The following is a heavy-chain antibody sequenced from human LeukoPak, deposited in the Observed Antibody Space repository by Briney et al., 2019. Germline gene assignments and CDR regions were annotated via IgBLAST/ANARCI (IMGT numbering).Heavy chain of an antibody. CDR3: ASEAVAGPPYYYYYYGMDV. Sequence: GGSLRLSCAASGFTFSSYAMHWVRQAPGKGLEWVAVISYDGSNKYYADSVKGRFTISRDNSKNTLYLQMNSLRAEDTAVYYCASEAVAGPPYYYYYYGMDVWGQGTPVTVSS. D-gene: IGHD6-19*01. CDR2: ISYDGSNK. J-gene: IGHJ6*02. CDR1: GFTFSSYA. V-gene: IGHV3-30-3*01.